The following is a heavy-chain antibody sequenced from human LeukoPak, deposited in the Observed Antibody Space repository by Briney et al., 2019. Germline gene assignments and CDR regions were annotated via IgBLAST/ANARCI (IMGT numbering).Heavy chain of an antibody. CDR1: GGTFSSYA. D-gene: IGHD2-21*02. CDR2: IIPIFGTA. J-gene: IGHJ3*02. CDR3: AKDRAGDPDYVDDAFDI. Sequence: SVKVSCKASGGTFSSYAISWVRQAPGQGLEWMGGIIPIFGTANYAQKFQGRVTITADESTSTAYMELSSLRSEDTAVYYCAKDRAGDPDYVDDAFDIWGQGTMVTVSS. V-gene: IGHV1-69*13.